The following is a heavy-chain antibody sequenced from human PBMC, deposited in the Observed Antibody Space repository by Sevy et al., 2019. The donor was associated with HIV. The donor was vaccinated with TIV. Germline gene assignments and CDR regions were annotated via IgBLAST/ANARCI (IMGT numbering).Heavy chain of an antibody. CDR1: GGSITDKKYY. CDR3: ARRVAAAGQGTDYFQH. J-gene: IGHJ1*01. Sequence: SETLSLTCTVSGGSITDKKYYWAWIRQPPGKGLEWIGSISYGGSTYYNPSLQSRVTLSVDTCKNQFSLNLSSVTAADTAKYYCARRVAAAGQGTDYFQHWGRGTLVTVSS. V-gene: IGHV4-39*01. D-gene: IGHD6-13*01. CDR2: ISYGGST.